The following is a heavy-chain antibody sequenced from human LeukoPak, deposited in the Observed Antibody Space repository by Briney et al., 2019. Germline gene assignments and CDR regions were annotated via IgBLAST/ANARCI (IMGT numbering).Heavy chain of an antibody. CDR3: ARGGDYLDY. CDR1: GFTFSSYA. CDR2: ISYDGSNK. D-gene: IGHD4-17*01. V-gene: IGHV3-30*04. Sequence: PGGSLRLSCAASGFTFSSYAMHWVRQAPGKGLEGVAVISYDGSNKYYADSVKGRFTISRDNSKNTLYLQMNSLRAEDTAVYYCARGGDYLDYWGQGTLVTVSS. J-gene: IGHJ4*02.